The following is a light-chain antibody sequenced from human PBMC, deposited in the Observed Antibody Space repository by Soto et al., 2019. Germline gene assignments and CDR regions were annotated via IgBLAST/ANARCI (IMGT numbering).Light chain of an antibody. V-gene: IGLV2-23*02. CDR3: CSHAGSSTVV. CDR2: EVS. CDR1: SSDIGSYNL. Sequence: QSVLTQPASVSGSPGQSITISCTGTSSDIGSYNLVSWYQQHPDKAPKLMIYEVSKRPSGVSNRFSGSKSGNTASLTISGLQAEDGADYYCCSHAGSSTVVFGGGTKLTVL. J-gene: IGLJ3*02.